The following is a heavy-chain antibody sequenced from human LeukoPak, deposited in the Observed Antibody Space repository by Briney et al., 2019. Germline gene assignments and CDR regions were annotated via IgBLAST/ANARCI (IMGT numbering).Heavy chain of an antibody. CDR2: IYDGGST. D-gene: IGHD3-9*01. J-gene: IGHJ3*02. CDR3: ARDNYILTGYYNAFDI. V-gene: IGHV3-53*01. Sequence: GGSLRLSCAACGSTVSSYFMSCVRQAPGKGLEWVSVIYDGGSTDYADSVKGRFTISRDNSKSTLYLQMNSLRAEDTAVYYCARDNYILTGYYNAFDIWGQGTLVTVPS. CDR1: GSTVSSYF.